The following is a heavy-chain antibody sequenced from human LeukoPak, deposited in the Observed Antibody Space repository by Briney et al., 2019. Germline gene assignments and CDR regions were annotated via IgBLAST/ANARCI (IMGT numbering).Heavy chain of an antibody. Sequence: PGGSLRLSCAASGFTFSSYSMNWVRQAPGKGLEWVSSISSSSSYIYYADSVKGRFTISRDDAKNSLYLQMNSLRAEDTAVYYCARDWFVYGDYADYWGQGTLVTVSS. V-gene: IGHV3-21*01. D-gene: IGHD4-17*01. J-gene: IGHJ4*02. CDR2: ISSSSSYI. CDR1: GFTFSSYS. CDR3: ARDWFVYGDYADY.